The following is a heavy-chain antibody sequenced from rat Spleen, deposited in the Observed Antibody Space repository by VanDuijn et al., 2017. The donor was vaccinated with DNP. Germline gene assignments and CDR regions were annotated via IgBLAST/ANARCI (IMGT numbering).Heavy chain of an antibody. V-gene: IGHV2-15*01. CDR2: IWSGGST. CDR1: GFSLDSYT. Sequence: QVQLKESGPGLVQPSQTLSLTCTVSGFSLDSYTVSWVRQPPGKGLEWIGAIWSGGSTDYNSALKSRLSISRDTSKSQVLLKMNSLQTEDTAMYFCARNYYDGSYRFAYWGQGTLVTVSS. CDR3: ARNYYDGSYRFAY. J-gene: IGHJ3*01. D-gene: IGHD1-12*02.